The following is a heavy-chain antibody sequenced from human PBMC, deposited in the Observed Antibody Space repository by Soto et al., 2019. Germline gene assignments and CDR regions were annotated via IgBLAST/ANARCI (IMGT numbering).Heavy chain of an antibody. V-gene: IGHV3-30*09. CDR3: ARGGGFCGGDCYKGGIDY. CDR2: ISYDGNDK. CDR1: GFTFSPYT. D-gene: IGHD2-21*02. Sequence: QVQLVESGGGVVQPGRSLRLSCAASGFTFSPYTMHWVRQAPGKGLEWVAVISYDGNDKFYADSVKARFAISRDNSKNTLYLHMNSLRAEDTAVYYCARGGGFCGGDCYKGGIDYWGQGTLVTVSS. J-gene: IGHJ4*02.